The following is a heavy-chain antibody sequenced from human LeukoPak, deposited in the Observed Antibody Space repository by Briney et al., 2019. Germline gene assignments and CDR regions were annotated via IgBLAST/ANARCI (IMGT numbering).Heavy chain of an antibody. CDR2: VQSKPDGGTT. V-gene: IGHV3-15*01. Sequence: PGGSLRLSCAASGFTFSNAWMNWVRQAPGQGLEWVGRVQSKPDGGTTDYAAPVKGRFTISRDDSKNTLYLQMNSLKIEDTAVYFCTTKGDWGQGTLVTVSS. J-gene: IGHJ4*02. CDR3: TTKGD. CDR1: GFTFSNAW.